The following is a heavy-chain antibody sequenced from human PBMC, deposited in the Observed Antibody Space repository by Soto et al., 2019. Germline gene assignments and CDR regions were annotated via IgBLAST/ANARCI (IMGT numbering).Heavy chain of an antibody. Sequence: GGSLRLSCAASGFTFDDYTMHWVRQAPGKGLEWVSLISWDGGSTYYADSVKGRFTISRDNSKNSLYLQMNSLRTEDTALYYCAKDIYSGSYQHFTNYYYYGMDVWGQGTTVTVSS. CDR1: GFTFDDYT. V-gene: IGHV3-43*01. J-gene: IGHJ6*02. D-gene: IGHD1-26*01. CDR3: AKDIYSGSYQHFTNYYYYGMDV. CDR2: ISWDGGST.